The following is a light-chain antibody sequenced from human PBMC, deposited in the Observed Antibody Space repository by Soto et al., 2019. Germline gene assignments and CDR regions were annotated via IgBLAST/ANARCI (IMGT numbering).Light chain of an antibody. CDR1: QDIGND. CDR3: LQDFNYPWT. J-gene: IGKJ1*01. Sequence: GDRVTITCRASQDIGNDLGWYQQKPGKAPKLLIYAASCLQSGVPSRFSGSGSGTDFTLTISSLQPEDFATYYCLQDFNYPWTFGQGTKVDIK. CDR2: AAS. V-gene: IGKV1-6*01.